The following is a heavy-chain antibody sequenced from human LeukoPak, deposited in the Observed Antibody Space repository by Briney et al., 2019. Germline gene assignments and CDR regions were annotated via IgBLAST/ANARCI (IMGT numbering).Heavy chain of an antibody. CDR2: IIPILGIA. J-gene: IGHJ4*02. CDR1: GGTFSSYA. Sequence: SVKVSCKASGGTFSSYAISWVRQAPGQGLEWMGRIIPILGIANYAQKFQGRVTITADKSTSTAYMELSSLRSEDTAVYYCASGLAWEMATIPWGQGTLVTVSS. V-gene: IGHV1-69*04. D-gene: IGHD5-12*01. CDR3: ASGLAWEMATIP.